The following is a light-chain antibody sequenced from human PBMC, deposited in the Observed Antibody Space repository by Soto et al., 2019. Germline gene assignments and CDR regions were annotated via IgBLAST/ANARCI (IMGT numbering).Light chain of an antibody. CDR2: GNN. CDR1: SSNIGAGYD. Sequence: QSVLTQPPSVSGAPGQRVTISCTGNSSNIGAGYDVHWYQQLPGTAPKLLIYGNNNRPSGVPDRFSGSMSGTSASLAITGLQAEDEADYYCQSYDSSLSGYVVFGGGTKLTVL. J-gene: IGLJ2*01. V-gene: IGLV1-40*01. CDR3: QSYDSSLSGYVV.